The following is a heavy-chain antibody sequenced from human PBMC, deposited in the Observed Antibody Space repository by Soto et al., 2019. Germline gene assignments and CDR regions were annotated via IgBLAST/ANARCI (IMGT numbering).Heavy chain of an antibody. Sequence: SETLSLTCSVSGTSVSNYYWSWIRQPAGKGLEHIGRIYTSGSTSYNPSLKSRVTMSMDTSQTQIYLNLTSVTAADTAVYYCARGGIQLSYAFDYWGQGILVTVSS. V-gene: IGHV4-4*07. CDR1: GTSVSNYY. D-gene: IGHD5-18*01. CDR2: IYTSGST. J-gene: IGHJ4*02. CDR3: ARGGIQLSYAFDY.